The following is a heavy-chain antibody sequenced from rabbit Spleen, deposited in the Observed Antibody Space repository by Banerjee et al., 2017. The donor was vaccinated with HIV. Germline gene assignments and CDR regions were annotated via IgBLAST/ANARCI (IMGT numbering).Heavy chain of an antibody. CDR2: IYTGSSGNT. Sequence: QEQLVESGGDLVKPEGSLTLTCTASGFSFSNSYYMYWVRQAPGKGLEWIGCIYTGSSGNTVYASWAKGRFTISKTSSTTVTLQMTSLTVADTATYFCARDDVNGYAYMAFDPWGQGTLVTVS. D-gene: IGHD6-1*01. J-gene: IGHJ2*01. CDR3: ARDDVNGYAYMAFDP. V-gene: IGHV1S45*01. CDR1: GFSFSNSYY.